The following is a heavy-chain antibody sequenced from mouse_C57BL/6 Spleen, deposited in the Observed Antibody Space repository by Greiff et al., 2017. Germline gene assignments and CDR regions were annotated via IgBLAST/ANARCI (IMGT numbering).Heavy chain of an antibody. D-gene: IGHD1-1*01. Sequence: QVQLQQPGAELVKPGASVKMSCKASGYTFTSYWITWVKQRPGQGLEWIGDIYPGSGSTNYNEKFKSKATLTVDTSSSTAYMHLSSLTSEDSAVFYCARGYYGFYAMDYWGQGTSVTVSS. CDR1: GYTFTSYW. J-gene: IGHJ4*01. CDR2: IYPGSGST. CDR3: ARGYYGFYAMDY. V-gene: IGHV1-55*01.